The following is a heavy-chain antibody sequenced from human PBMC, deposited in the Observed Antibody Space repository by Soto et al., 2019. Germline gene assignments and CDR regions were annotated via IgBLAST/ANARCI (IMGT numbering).Heavy chain of an antibody. D-gene: IGHD5-18*01. V-gene: IGHV1-69*06. CDR1: GRIFSSFP. J-gene: IGHJ1*01. CDR2: DISASGSV. CDR3: ARVGSRDAYNYVLDQ. Sequence: QVQGVQSGAEVKKPGSSVKISCKASGRIFSSFPTSWVRQVPGQGLEWMGGDISASGSVTYAPKFQGRVTMTAVNSAGIGYMELTSLTSEDTAIYYCARVGSRDAYNYVLDQWGPGTMVTVSS.